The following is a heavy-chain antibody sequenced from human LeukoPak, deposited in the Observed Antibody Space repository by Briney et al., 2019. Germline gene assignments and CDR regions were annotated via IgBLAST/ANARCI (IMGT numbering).Heavy chain of an antibody. CDR3: AGRPAGY. J-gene: IGHJ4*02. Sequence: PSETLSLTCTVSGGSISSYYWSWIRQPPGKGLEWIGYMYYSGRTNYNPSLKSRVTISVDTSKNQVSLQLSSVTAADTAVYYCAGRPAGYWGQGTLVTVSS. CDR2: MYYSGRT. CDR1: GGSISSYY. V-gene: IGHV4-59*08.